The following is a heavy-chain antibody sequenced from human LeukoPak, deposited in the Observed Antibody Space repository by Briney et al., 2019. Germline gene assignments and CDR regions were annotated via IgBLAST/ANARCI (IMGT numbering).Heavy chain of an antibody. CDR2: ISYDGSNK. Sequence: GGSLRLSCAASGFTFSSYAMHWVRQAPGKGLEWVAVISYDGSNKYYADSVKGRFTISRDNSKNTLYLQMNSLRAEDTAVYYCARDRGVNYGDYVGYYYYMDVWGKGTTVTVSS. V-gene: IGHV3-30*04. CDR3: ARDRGVNYGDYVGYYYYMDV. CDR1: GFTFSSYA. J-gene: IGHJ6*03. D-gene: IGHD4-17*01.